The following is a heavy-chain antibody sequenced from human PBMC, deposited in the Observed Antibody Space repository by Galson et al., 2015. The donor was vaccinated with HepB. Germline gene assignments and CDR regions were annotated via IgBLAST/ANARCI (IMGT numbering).Heavy chain of an antibody. J-gene: IGHJ2*01. CDR1: RGSISPYY. D-gene: IGHD3-22*01. CDR3: ARLLSYYYDSSAYYQGGYFDL. CDR2: IYHNGNN. V-gene: IGHV4-59*08. Sequence: ETLSLTCTVSRGSISPYYWSWIRQPPGKGLEWVGYIYHNGNNNQNPSLKSRVTLSVDMSKSQFSLKLSSVTAADTAIYYCARLLSYYYDSSAYYQGGYFDLWGRGALVTVSS.